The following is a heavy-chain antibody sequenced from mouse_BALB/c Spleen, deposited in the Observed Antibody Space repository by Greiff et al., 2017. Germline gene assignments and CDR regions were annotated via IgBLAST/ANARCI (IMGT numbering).Heavy chain of an antibody. CDR1: GFTFSSYA. CDR2: ISSGGSYT. V-gene: IGHV5-9-3*01. D-gene: IGHD2-4*01. Sequence: EVKLMESGGGLVKPGGSLKLSCAASGFTFSSYAMSWVRQTPEKRLEWVATISSGGSYTYYPDSVKGRFTISRDNAKNTLYLQMSSLRSEDTAMYYCARHDDYDGDGYFDVWGAGTTVTVSS. J-gene: IGHJ1*01. CDR3: ARHDDYDGDGYFDV.